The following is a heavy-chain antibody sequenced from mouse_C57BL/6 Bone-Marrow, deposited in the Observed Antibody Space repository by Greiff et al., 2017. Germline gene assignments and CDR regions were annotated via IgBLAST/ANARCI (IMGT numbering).Heavy chain of an antibody. Sequence: EVQLQQSGTVLARPGASVKMSCKTSGYTFTSYWMHWVKQRPGQGLEWIGAIYPGNSDTSYNQKFKGKAKLTAVTSASTAYMGLSSLTNEDSAVYYCTREFGYYGSSYVYWYFDVWGTGTTVTVSS. CDR1: GYTFTSYW. CDR2: IYPGNSDT. CDR3: TREFGYYGSSYVYWYFDV. J-gene: IGHJ1*03. D-gene: IGHD1-1*01. V-gene: IGHV1-5*01.